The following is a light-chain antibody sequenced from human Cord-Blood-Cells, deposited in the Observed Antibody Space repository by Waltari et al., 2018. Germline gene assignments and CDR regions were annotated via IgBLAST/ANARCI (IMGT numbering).Light chain of an antibody. V-gene: IGKV3-11*01. CDR2: DAS. CDR3: QQRSNWPPT. J-gene: IGKJ4*01. Sequence: DIVLPQPPATLSLSPGESATLSCRASQSVSSSLAWYQQNPGQAPRLLIYDASNRATGIPARFSGSGSGTDFTLTISSLEPEDFAGYYCQQRSNWPPTFGGGTKVEIK. CDR1: QSVSSS.